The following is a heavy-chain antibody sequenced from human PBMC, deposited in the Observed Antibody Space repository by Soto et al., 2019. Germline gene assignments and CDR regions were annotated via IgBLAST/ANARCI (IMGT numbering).Heavy chain of an antibody. Sequence: PGGSLRLSCAASGFTFSSYSMNWVRQAPGKGLEWVSSISSSSSYIYYADSVKGRFTISRDNAKNSLYLQMNSLRAEDTAVYYCARVPTMVRGVIIYFDYWGQGTLVTAPQ. CDR3: ARVPTMVRGVIIYFDY. J-gene: IGHJ4*02. D-gene: IGHD3-10*01. CDR2: ISSSSSYI. CDR1: GFTFSSYS. V-gene: IGHV3-21*01.